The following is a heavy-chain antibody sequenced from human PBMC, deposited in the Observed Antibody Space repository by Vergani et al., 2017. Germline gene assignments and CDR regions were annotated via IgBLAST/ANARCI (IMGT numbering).Heavy chain of an antibody. V-gene: IGHV3-21*01. D-gene: IGHD6-19*01. CDR3: ARAGAVAGSPGHYFDY. CDR2: ISSSSSYI. CDR1: GFTFSSYS. Sequence: VQLVESGGGVVQPGRSLRLSCAASGFTFSSYSMNWVRQAPGKGLEWVSSISSSSSYIYYADSVKGRFTISRDNAKNSLYLQMNSLRAEDTAVYYCARAGAVAGSPGHYFDYWGQGTLVTVSS. J-gene: IGHJ4*02.